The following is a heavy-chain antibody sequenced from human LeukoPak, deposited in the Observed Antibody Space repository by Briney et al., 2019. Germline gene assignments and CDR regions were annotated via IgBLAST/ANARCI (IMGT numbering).Heavy chain of an antibody. CDR2: IYSGGST. CDR3: AREGSWSRRYYFDY. V-gene: IGHV3-53*01. D-gene: IGHD6-13*01. J-gene: IGHJ4*02. CDR1: GFTVSSNY. Sequence: GGSLRLSCAASGFTVSSNYMSWVRPAPGKGLEWVSVIYSGGSTYYADSVKGRFTISRDNSKNTLYLQMNSLRAEDTAVYYCAREGSWSRRYYFDYWGQGTLVTVSS.